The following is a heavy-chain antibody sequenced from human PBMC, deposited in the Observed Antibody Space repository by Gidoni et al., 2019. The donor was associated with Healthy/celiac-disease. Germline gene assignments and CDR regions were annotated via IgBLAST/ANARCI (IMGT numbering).Heavy chain of an antibody. J-gene: IGHJ4*02. D-gene: IGHD3-10*01. CDR2: INHRRNT. CDR1: PWSFSGYY. CDR3: ARGRYGTGSYSSLGY. V-gene: IGHV4-34*01. Sequence: QVQLQQSGAGLLQPSQTLSLPCAVYPWSFSGYYWSWIRQPPGKGLEWIGEINHRRNTNYNPSLKGRVNITGDTAKNKFSRNLSAVTAADTAVDYCARGRYGTGSYSSLGYWGQGTLVTVSS.